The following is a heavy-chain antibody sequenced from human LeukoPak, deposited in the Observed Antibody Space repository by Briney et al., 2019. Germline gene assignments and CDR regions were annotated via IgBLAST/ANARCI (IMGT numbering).Heavy chain of an antibody. J-gene: IGHJ4*02. CDR3: AKDRGY. Sequence: GGSLSLFCAASGFTFSTYPMIWVRQAPGKGLEWVSAISGGAGNTYYAHSVKGRFTISRDNSKDTLYLQIDSLRAEGTAVYYCAKDRGYWGQGTLVTVSS. V-gene: IGHV3-23*01. CDR2: ISGGAGNT. CDR1: GFTFSTYP.